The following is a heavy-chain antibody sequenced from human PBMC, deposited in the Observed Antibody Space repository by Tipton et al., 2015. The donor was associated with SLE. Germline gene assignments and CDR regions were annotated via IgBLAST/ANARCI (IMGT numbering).Heavy chain of an antibody. D-gene: IGHD2-15*01. CDR3: ARHGTNGYCSGGSCSPGAWFDP. CDR1: GGSTSSSSYY. J-gene: IGHJ5*02. Sequence: TLSLTCTVSGGSTSSSSYYWGWIRQPPGKGLEWIGTAYYSGTTYYNPSLKSRVTISVDTSKNQFSLKLSSLTAADTAVYFCARHGTNGYCSGGSCSPGAWFDPWGQGTLVTVSS. V-gene: IGHV4-39*07. CDR2: AYYSGTT.